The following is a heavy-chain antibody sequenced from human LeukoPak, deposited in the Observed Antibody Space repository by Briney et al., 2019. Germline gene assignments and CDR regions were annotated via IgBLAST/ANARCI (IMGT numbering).Heavy chain of an antibody. Sequence: SETLSLTCTVSGGSISSDHWNWIRQPPGKGLEWIGCIYYSGSTYYNPSLQSRVTISVDTSKNQFSLKLSSVTASDTAVYYCARRRVGDLTVGSDTWFDPWGQGALVTVSS. CDR3: ARRRVGDLTVGSDTWFDP. J-gene: IGHJ5*02. D-gene: IGHD2-15*01. CDR1: GGSISSDH. V-gene: IGHV4-59*08. CDR2: IYYSGST.